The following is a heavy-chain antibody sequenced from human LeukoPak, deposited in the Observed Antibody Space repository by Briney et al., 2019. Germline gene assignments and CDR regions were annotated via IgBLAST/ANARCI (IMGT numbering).Heavy chain of an antibody. CDR1: GFTFSSYS. CDR2: ISSSTSTI. CDR3: ARDFYGDYGFDH. V-gene: IGHV3-48*02. J-gene: IGHJ4*02. D-gene: IGHD4-17*01. Sequence: GGSLRLSCAASGFTFSSYSLNWVRQAPGKGPEWVSYISSSTSTIFYADSVKGRFTISRDNAKNSLYLQMSSLKDEDTAVYYCARDFYGDYGFDHWGQGTLVTVSS.